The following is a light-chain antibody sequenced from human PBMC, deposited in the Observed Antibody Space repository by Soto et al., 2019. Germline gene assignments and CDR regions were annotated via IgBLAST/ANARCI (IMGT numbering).Light chain of an antibody. CDR2: GHT. J-gene: IGLJ1*01. CDR3: QSHDSSLSTYD. CDR1: SSNIGAGYD. V-gene: IGLV1-40*01. Sequence: QSVLRAPSSVSVAPGQRVTISCTGSSSNIGAGYDVHWYQQLPGTAPKLLIYGHTNRPSGVPDRFSGSKSGTSASLAITGLQAEDEADYFCQSHDSSLSTYDFATGTKVTVL.